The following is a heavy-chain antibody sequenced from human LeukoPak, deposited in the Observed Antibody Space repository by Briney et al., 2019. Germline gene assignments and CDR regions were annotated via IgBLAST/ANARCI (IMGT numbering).Heavy chain of an antibody. V-gene: IGHV3-48*03. D-gene: IGHD3-10*01. CDR3: ARGITMVRGVIPGCDY. CDR2: ISSSGSTI. CDR1: GFTFSSYE. Sequence: GGSLRLSCAASGFTFSSYEMNWVRQAPGKGLEWVSYISSSGSTIYYAYSVKGRFTISRDNAKNSLYLQMNSLRAEDTAVYYCARGITMVRGVIPGCDYWGQGTPVTVSS. J-gene: IGHJ4*02.